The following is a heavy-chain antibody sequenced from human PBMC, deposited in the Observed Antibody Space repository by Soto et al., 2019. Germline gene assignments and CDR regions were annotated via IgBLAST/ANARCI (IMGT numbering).Heavy chain of an antibody. CDR2: IIPIFGTA. Sequence: GASVKVSCKASGGTFSSYAISWVRQAPGQGLEWMGGIIPIFGTANYAQKFQGRVTITADESTSTAYMELSSLRSEDTAVYYCAGGTSMTTVVTWYFQHWGQGTLVTVSS. CDR3: AGGTSMTTVVTWYFQH. V-gene: IGHV1-69*13. J-gene: IGHJ1*01. CDR1: GGTFSSYA. D-gene: IGHD4-17*01.